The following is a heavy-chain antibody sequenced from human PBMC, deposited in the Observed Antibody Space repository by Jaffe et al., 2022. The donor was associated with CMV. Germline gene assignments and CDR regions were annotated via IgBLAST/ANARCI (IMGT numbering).Heavy chain of an antibody. CDR2: ISSSSSTI. CDR3: ARVRAAAGSKRTYYYYYYGMDV. J-gene: IGHJ6*02. Sequence: EVQLVESGGGLVQPGGSLRLSCAASGFTFSSYSMNWVRQAPGKGLEWVSYISSSSSTIYYADSVKGRFTISRDNAKNSLYLQMNSLRDEDTAVYYCARVRAAAGSKRTYYYYYYGMDVWGQGTTVTVSS. V-gene: IGHV3-48*02. CDR1: GFTFSSYS. D-gene: IGHD6-13*01.